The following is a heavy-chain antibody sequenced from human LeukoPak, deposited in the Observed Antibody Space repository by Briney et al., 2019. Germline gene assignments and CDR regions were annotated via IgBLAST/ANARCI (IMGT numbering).Heavy chain of an antibody. CDR2: ISSSSSYI. Sequence: GGSLRLSCAASGFTFSSYSMNWVRQAPGKGLEWVSSISSSSSYIYYAESVKGRLTIYRDNAMNSLYLQTNSLRAEDTAVYYCARGPGAAKTTGYSSGWYLDYWGQGTLVTVSS. CDR1: GFTFSSYS. CDR3: ARGPGAAKTTGYSSGWYLDY. V-gene: IGHV3-21*01. J-gene: IGHJ4*02. D-gene: IGHD6-19*01.